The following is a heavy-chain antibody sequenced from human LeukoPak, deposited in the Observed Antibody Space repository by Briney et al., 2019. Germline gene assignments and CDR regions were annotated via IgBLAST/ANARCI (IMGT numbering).Heavy chain of an antibody. CDR2: IIPIFGTA. CDR1: GGTFSNYA. V-gene: IGHV1-69*06. J-gene: IGHJ6*02. CDR3: ARDRVVGASYYYYGMDV. D-gene: IGHD1-26*01. Sequence: GSSVKVSCKASGGTFSNYAITWVRQAPGQGLEWMGGIIPIFGTANYAQKFQGRVTITADKSTRTAYMELSSLRSEDTAVYYCARDRVVGASYYYYGMDVWGQGTTVTVSS.